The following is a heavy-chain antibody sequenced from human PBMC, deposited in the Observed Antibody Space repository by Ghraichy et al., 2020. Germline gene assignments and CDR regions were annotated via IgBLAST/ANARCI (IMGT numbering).Heavy chain of an antibody. J-gene: IGHJ4*02. V-gene: IGHV4-61*08. CDR2: IYNNGST. Sequence: SETLSLTCTVSGGAVISDAFYWSWIRQPPGKGLEWIGYIYNNGSTNYNPSLKRRVTLSVDTSTNQFSLKLSSVTAADTAVYYCARDFEGDQLFDNWGQGTLVTVSS. CDR1: GGAVISDAFY. CDR3: ARDFEGDQLFDN. D-gene: IGHD1-1*01.